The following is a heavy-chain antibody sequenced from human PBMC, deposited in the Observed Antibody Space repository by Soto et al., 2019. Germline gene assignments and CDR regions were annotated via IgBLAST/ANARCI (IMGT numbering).Heavy chain of an antibody. V-gene: IGHV1-69*12. Sequence: QVHLVQSGAEEKKAGSSVKVSCKASGDTLTNHAVSWVRQAPGQGLEWMGGITPSYETRNIAQTFHGRVTLTAYESSGTVYMELTSLRSGDTAVYYCAQGNAVTGHYDMSLGGQGTTVIVSS. CDR3: AQGNAVTGHYDMSL. CDR1: GDTLTNHA. CDR2: ITPSYETR. D-gene: IGHD2-21*02. J-gene: IGHJ6*02.